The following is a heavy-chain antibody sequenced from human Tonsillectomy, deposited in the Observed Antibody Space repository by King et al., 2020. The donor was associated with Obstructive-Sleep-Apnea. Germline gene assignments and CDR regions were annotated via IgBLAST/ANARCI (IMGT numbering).Heavy chain of an antibody. CDR3: AGGLTAGYNWNYYYYSGMDV. CDR1: GFTFSSYA. CDR2: ISYDGSNK. Sequence: VQLVESGGGVVQPGRSLRLSCAASGFTFSSYAMHWVRQAPGKGLEWVAVISYDGSNKYYADSVKGRFTISRDNSKNTLYLQMNSLRAEDTAVYYCAGGLTAGYNWNYYYYSGMDVWGQGTTVTVSS. J-gene: IGHJ6*02. D-gene: IGHD1-20*01. V-gene: IGHV3-30*04.